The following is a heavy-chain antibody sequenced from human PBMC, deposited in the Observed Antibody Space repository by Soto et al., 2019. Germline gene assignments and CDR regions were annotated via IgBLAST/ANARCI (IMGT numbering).Heavy chain of an antibody. CDR2: IIPIFGTA. CDR3: ARDLDGSGDGDYYYYMDV. Sequence: SVKVSCKASGGTFSSYAISWVRQAPGQGLEWMGGIIPIFGTANYAQKFQGRVTITADESKNQFSLKLSSVTAADTAVYYCARDLDGSGDGDYYYYMDVWGKGTTVTVSS. J-gene: IGHJ6*03. CDR1: GGTFSSYA. V-gene: IGHV1-69*13. D-gene: IGHD2-15*01.